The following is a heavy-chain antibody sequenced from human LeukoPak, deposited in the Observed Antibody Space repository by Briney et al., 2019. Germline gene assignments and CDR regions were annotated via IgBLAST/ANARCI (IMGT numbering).Heavy chain of an antibody. V-gene: IGHV3-23*01. CDR1: GFTFSSYG. CDR3: AKDFGAFAGYNFYFDY. J-gene: IGHJ4*02. CDR2: ISGSGGST. Sequence: GGSLRLSCAASGFTFSSYGMSWVRQAPGKGLEWVSAISGSGGSTYYADSVKGRFTISRDNSKNTLYLQMNSLRAEDTAVYYCAKDFGAFAGYNFYFDYWGQGTLVTVSS. D-gene: IGHD5-24*01.